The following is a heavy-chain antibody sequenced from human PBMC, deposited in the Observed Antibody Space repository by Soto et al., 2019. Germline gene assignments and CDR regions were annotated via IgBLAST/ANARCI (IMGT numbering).Heavy chain of an antibody. CDR1: GGTFSSYA. CDR2: IIPIFGTA. D-gene: IGHD2-15*01. CDR3: ARDQLPGGVAAATGWYYYYHGTDV. Sequence: ASVKVSCKASGGTFSSYAISWVRQAPGQGLEWMGGIIPIFGTANYAQKFQGRVTITADESTSTAYMELSSLRSEDTAVYYCARDQLPGGVAAATGWYYYYHGTDVWGEGTTVTVSS. J-gene: IGHJ6*04. V-gene: IGHV1-69*13.